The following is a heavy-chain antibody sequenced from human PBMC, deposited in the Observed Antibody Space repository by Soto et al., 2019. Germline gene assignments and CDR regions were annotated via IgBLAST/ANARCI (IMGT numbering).Heavy chain of an antibody. CDR1: GFPFSSYA. CDR2: ISGSGGST. V-gene: IGHV3-23*01. J-gene: IGHJ4*02. Sequence: SLRLSCAASGFPFSSYAMTWVRQAPGEGLEWVSVISGSGGSTYYADSVKGRFTISRDSSKNTLYLQMNSLRAEDTAVYYCAKDRYCSSTNCYAGFDYWGQGTLVTVSS. D-gene: IGHD2-2*01. CDR3: AKDRYCSSTNCYAGFDY.